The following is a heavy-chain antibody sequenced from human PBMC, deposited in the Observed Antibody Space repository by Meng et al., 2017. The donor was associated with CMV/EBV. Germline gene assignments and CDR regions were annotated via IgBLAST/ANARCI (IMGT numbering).Heavy chain of an antibody. Sequence: ALVKVSCKASGYTFTGYYMYWVRQDPGQGLEWMGWINPNSGGTKYAQKFQGRVTMTRDTSISTAYMEVSRLRSDDTAVYYCARDLEVAGYYYYGLDLWGQGTTVTVSS. V-gene: IGHV1-2*02. CDR2: INPNSGGT. CDR3: ARDLEVAGYYYYGLDL. CDR1: GYTFTGYY. J-gene: IGHJ6*02. D-gene: IGHD3-3*01.